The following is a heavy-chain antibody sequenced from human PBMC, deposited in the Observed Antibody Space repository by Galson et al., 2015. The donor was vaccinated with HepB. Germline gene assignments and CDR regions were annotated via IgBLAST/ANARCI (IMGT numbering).Heavy chain of an antibody. Sequence: AISGDSVSSNDAAWNWIRQSPSRGLEWLGRTSYRSKWYHDYALSVKSRITINSDTSKNQFSLQLHSMTPEDTAVYYCARSAAYGSLWSVDYWGQGTLVTVSS. CDR3: ARSAAYGSLWSVDY. CDR1: GDSVSSNDAA. V-gene: IGHV6-1*01. J-gene: IGHJ4*02. CDR2: TSYRSKWYH. D-gene: IGHD6-19*01.